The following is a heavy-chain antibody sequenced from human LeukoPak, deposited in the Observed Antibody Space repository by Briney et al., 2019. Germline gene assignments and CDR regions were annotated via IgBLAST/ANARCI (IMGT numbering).Heavy chain of an antibody. CDR3: ARSRLDGYDSGGYLYYFDY. D-gene: IGHD3-22*01. CDR2: INPNTDIT. V-gene: IGHV1-2*06. Sequence: ASVKVSCKASGYTFTGYCVHWVRQAPGQGLEWIGRINPNTDITSYAQKFQGRVTVTRDTSINTAYKELSSLRSDDTAVYYCARSRLDGYDSGGYLYYFDYWGRGTLVTVSS. J-gene: IGHJ4*02. CDR1: GYTFTGYC.